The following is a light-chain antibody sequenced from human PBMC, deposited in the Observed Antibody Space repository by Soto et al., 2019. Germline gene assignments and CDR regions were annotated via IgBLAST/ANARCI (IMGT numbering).Light chain of an antibody. CDR1: SSDVGGYNF. Sequence: QSALTQPASVSGSPGQSITISCTGTSSDVGGYNFVSWYQQHPGKVPKLMIFDVNRRPSGVSDRFSGSKSGNTASLTISGLQAEDEGDYYCYSYTSSSTHVFGRGTKLTVL. V-gene: IGLV2-14*03. CDR2: DVN. CDR3: YSYTSSSTHV. J-gene: IGLJ1*01.